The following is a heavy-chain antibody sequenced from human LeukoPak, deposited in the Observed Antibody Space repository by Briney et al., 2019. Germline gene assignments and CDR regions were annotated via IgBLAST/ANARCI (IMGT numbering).Heavy chain of an antibody. CDR3: ARRGYDILTGYYYIDY. D-gene: IGHD3-9*01. Sequence: PSETLSLTCTVSGGSISSSSYYWGWIRQPPGKGLEWIGSIYYSGSTYYNPSLKSRVTISVDTSKNQFSLKLSSVTAADTAVYYCARRGYDILTGYYYIDYWGQGTLVTVSS. J-gene: IGHJ4*02. CDR2: IYYSGST. CDR1: GGSISSSSYY. V-gene: IGHV4-39*01.